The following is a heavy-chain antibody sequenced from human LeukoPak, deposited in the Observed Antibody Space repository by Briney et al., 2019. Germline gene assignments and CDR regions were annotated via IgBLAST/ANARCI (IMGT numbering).Heavy chain of an antibody. D-gene: IGHD6-19*01. CDR2: IHNSGSST. J-gene: IGHJ5*02. V-gene: IGHV3-23*01. CDR3: AKGSGSGWYGWFAP. Sequence: GGSLRLSCAASGLTFSTYGMSWVRQAPGKGLEWVSSIHNSGSSTYYTDSVKGRFTISRDNSKNTFYLQMNTLRADDTAVYYCAKGSGSGWYGWFAPWGQGTLVTVSS. CDR1: GLTFSTYG.